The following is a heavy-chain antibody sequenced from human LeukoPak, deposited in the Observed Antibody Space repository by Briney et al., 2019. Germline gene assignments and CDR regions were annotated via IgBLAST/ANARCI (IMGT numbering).Heavy chain of an antibody. D-gene: IGHD2-15*01. Sequence: GSLRLSCAASGFTFSSYSMNWVRQAPGKGLEWVSSISSSSSYIYYADSVKGRFTISRDNAKNSLYLQMNSLRAEDTAVYYCARDADYCSGGSCYWIYWGQGTLVTVSS. V-gene: IGHV3-21*01. CDR1: GFTFSSYS. CDR3: ARDADYCSGGSCYWIY. J-gene: IGHJ4*02. CDR2: ISSSSSYI.